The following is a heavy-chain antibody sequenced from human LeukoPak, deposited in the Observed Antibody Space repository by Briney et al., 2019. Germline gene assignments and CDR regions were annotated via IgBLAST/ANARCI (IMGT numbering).Heavy chain of an antibody. CDR3: ARDPPAVLIDTYG. CDR1: GFIVTNNY. D-gene: IGHD2-8*01. V-gene: IGHV3-66*01. CDR2: VYSGGST. Sequence: GGSLRLSCTASGFIVTNNYINWVRQAPGKGLEWVSLVYSGGSTYYADSVKGRFTISRDNSKNMVYLQMNSLRAEDTAMYYCARDPPAVLIDTYGWGQGNLVTVSS. J-gene: IGHJ4*02.